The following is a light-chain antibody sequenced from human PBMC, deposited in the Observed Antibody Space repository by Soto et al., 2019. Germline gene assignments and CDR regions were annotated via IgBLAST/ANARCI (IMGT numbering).Light chain of an antibody. CDR2: DAS. CDR3: QQRSNWPPIT. V-gene: IGKV3-11*01. CDR1: QSVSRY. J-gene: IGKJ5*01. Sequence: EIVLTQYPATPSLSPGESATLSCRASQSVSRYLDWYQQKPGQAPRLLIYDASNRATGIPARFSGSGSGTAFTLTISSLEPEDFAVYYCQQRSNWPPITFGQGTRLEIK.